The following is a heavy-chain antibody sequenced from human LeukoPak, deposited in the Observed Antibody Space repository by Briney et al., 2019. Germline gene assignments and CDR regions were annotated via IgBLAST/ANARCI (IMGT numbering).Heavy chain of an antibody. CDR3: ARHAKGITMVRGVKVNWFDP. J-gene: IGHJ5*02. CDR1: GYSINSAFY. V-gene: IGHV4-38-2*02. D-gene: IGHD3-10*01. Sequence: SETLSLTCTVSGYSINSAFYWGWIRVPPGKGLEWIGSVFHRGTTYYNSSLKSRVNISIDTSKNQFSLKLNSLTAEDTAMYYCARHAKGITMVRGVKVNWFDPWGQGTLVTVSS. CDR2: VFHRGTT.